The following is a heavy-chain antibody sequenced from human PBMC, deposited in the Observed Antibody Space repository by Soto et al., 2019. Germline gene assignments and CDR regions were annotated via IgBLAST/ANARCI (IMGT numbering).Heavy chain of an antibody. V-gene: IGHV3-30-3*01. CDR2: ISYDGSNK. CDR1: GFTFSSYA. J-gene: IGHJ6*02. CDR3: ARNNILWWYPGMDV. D-gene: IGHD2-21*01. Sequence: QAGGSLRLSCAASGFTFSSYAMHWVRQAPGKGLEWVAVISYDGSNKYYADSVKGRFTISRDNSKNTLYLQMNSLRAEDTAVYYCARNNILWWYPGMDVWGQGTTVTVSS.